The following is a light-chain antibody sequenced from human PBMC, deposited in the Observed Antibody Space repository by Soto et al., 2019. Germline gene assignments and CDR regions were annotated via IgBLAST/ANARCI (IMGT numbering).Light chain of an antibody. CDR3: CSFAGRSPPNSV. CDR1: TSDVGTYNL. V-gene: IGLV2-23*01. J-gene: IGLJ1*01. Sequence: QSALTQPASVSGSPGQSITITCTGTTSDVGTYNLVSWYQHHPGKAPKVIIFEGSKRPSGVSDRFSGSKSGNTASLTISGLLAEDEADYYRCSFAGRSPPNSVFGTGTKVTVL. CDR2: EGS.